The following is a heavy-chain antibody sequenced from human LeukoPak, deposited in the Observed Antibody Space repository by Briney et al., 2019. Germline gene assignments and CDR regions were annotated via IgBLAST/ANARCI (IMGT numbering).Heavy chain of an antibody. Sequence: GSLRLSCAASGFTFSSYAMSWVRQAPGKGLEWVSAISGSGGSTYYADSVKGRFTISRDNSKNTLYLQMNSLRAEDTAVYYCAKVVGYYDSSGNDYWGQGTLVTVSS. CDR3: AKVVGYYDSSGNDY. CDR2: ISGSGGST. V-gene: IGHV3-23*01. CDR1: GFTFSSYA. J-gene: IGHJ4*02. D-gene: IGHD3-22*01.